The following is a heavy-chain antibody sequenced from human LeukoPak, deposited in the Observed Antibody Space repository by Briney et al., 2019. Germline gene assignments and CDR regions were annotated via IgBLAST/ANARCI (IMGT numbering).Heavy chain of an antibody. D-gene: IGHD3-3*01. CDR1: GGSISSGGYY. V-gene: IGHV4-31*03. CDR2: IYYSGST. J-gene: IGHJ3*02. Sequence: SETLPLTCTVSGGSISSGGYYWSWIRQHPGKGLEWIGYIYYSGSTYYNPSLKSRVTISVDTSKNQFSLKLSSVTAADTAVYYCARVPYDFWSGYYSAFDIWGQGTMVTVSS. CDR3: ARVPYDFWSGYYSAFDI.